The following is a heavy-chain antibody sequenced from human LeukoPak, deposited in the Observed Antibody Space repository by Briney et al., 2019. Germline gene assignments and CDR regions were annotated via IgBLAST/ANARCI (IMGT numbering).Heavy chain of an antibody. CDR2: VSNGGDCT. Sequence: GGSLRLSCAASGFTCSNYGINWVRQAPGKGLEWVSAVSNGGDCTYYANSVKGRFTISRDNSKNMLYLQMNSLRAEDTAVYYCARAYSGYDGVDLWGRGTLVTVSS. V-gene: IGHV3-23*01. D-gene: IGHD5-12*01. J-gene: IGHJ5*02. CDR3: ARAYSGYDGVDL. CDR1: GFTCSNYG.